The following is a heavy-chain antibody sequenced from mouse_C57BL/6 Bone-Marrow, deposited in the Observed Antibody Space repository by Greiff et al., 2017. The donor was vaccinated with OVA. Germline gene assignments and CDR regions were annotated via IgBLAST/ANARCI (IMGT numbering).Heavy chain of an antibody. Sequence: VQLQQSGAELVRPGASVKLSCTASGFNIKDDYMHWVKQRPEQGLEWIGWIDPENGDTEYASKFQGKATITADTSSNTAYLQLSSLTSEDTAVYYCTTLTTVASSFGYWGQGTPLTVSS. D-gene: IGHD1-1*01. CDR2: IDPENGDT. CDR3: TTLTTVASSFGY. CDR1: GFNIKDDY. J-gene: IGHJ2*01. V-gene: IGHV14-4*01.